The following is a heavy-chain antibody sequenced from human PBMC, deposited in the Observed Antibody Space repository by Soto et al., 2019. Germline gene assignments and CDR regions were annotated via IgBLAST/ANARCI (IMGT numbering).Heavy chain of an antibody. Sequence: ASVKVSCKASGYTFTSYAMHWVRQAPGQRFEWMGWINAGNGNTKYSQKFQGRVTITRDTSASTAYMELSSLRSEDTAVYYCASALPGPNWFDPWGQGTLVTVSS. CDR2: INAGNGNT. CDR1: GYTFTSYA. V-gene: IGHV1-3*01. J-gene: IGHJ5*02. CDR3: ASALPGPNWFDP.